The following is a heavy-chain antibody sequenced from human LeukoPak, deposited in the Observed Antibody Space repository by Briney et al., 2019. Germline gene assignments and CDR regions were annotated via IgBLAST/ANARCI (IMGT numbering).Heavy chain of an antibody. CDR1: GYTFTGYY. CDR2: IKPNSGGT. V-gene: IGHV1-2*02. Sequence: ASVKVSCKASGYTFTGYYMHWVRQAPGQGLEWMGCIKPNSGGTNYAQKFQGRVTMTRDTSISTAYMELSRLRSDDTAVYYCAKPSPEYYYYYGMDVWGQGTTVTVSS. CDR3: AKPSPEYYYYYGMDV. J-gene: IGHJ6*02.